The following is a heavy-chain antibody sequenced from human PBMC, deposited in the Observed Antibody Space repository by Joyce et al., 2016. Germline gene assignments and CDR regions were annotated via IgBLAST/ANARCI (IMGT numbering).Heavy chain of an antibody. CDR1: GDSFTTGGYA. V-gene: IGHV4-30-2*01. J-gene: IGHJ4*02. CDR3: ARAPPGPGYFDS. CDR2: IYHSGNT. Sequence: QLLLQESGPGLVKTSQTLSLTCAVSGDSFTTGGYAWNWIRQPPGKVLECIGDIYHSGNTHFTPSLQSRVTISLDRSKSQFSLKLSSVTAADTAVYYCARAPPGPGYFDSWGQGTLVTVSS.